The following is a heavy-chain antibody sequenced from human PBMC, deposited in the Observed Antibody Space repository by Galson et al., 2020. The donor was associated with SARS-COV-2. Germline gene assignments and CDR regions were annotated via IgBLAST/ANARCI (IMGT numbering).Heavy chain of an antibody. CDR1: GFTFSSYG. V-gene: IGHV3-33*06. D-gene: IGHD6-19*01. CDR3: AKGSYGYSSGWGRADY. Sequence: GESLTISCAASGFTFSSYGMPWVRQAPGKGLEWVAVIWYDGSNKYYADSVKGRFTISSDNSKNTLYLQMNSLRAEDTAVYYCAKGSYGYSSGWGRADYGGQEPWSPSPQ. J-gene: IGHJ4*01. CDR2: IWYDGSNK.